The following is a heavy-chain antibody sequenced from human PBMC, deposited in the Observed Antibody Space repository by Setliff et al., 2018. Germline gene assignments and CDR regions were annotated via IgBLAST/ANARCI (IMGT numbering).Heavy chain of an antibody. Sequence: PGGSLRLSCAASGFTFSSYSMNWVRQAPGKGLEWVSSISSSSSYIYYADSVKGRFTISRDNAKNSLYLQMNSLRAEDTAVYYCANPYSSSWGLYYYYYYYRDVWGKGTTVTVSS. J-gene: IGHJ6*03. CDR3: ANPYSSSWGLYYYYYYYRDV. D-gene: IGHD6-13*01. CDR2: ISSSSSYI. V-gene: IGHV3-21*01. CDR1: GFTFSSYS.